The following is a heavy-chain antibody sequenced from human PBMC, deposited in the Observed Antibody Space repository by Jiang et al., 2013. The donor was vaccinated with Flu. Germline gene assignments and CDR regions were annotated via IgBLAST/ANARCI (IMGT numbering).Heavy chain of an antibody. J-gene: IGHJ4*02. Sequence: QLLESGGGLLQPGGSLRLSCAASGFTFSSYAMSWVRQAPGKGLEWVSGISGSGGSTYYADSVKGRFTISRDNSKNMLYLQMHSLRAEDTAVYYCANRNYYDSSAYYEYYFDYWGQGTLVTVSS. CDR3: ANRNYYDSSAYYEYYFDY. CDR2: ISGSGGST. CDR1: GFTFSSYA. D-gene: IGHD3-22*01. V-gene: IGHV3-23*01.